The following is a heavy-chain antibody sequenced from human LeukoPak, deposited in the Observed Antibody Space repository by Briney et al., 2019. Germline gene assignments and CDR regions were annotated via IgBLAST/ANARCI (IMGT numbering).Heavy chain of an antibody. Sequence: PSETLSLTCTVSGGSISSYYWSWIRQPPGKGLEWIGYIYYSGNTNYNPSLKSRVTISLDTSKNQVSLKLSSVTAADTAVYYCAREQYYYDSGTYYTFFDYWGQGTLVTVSS. CDR3: AREQYYYDSGTYYTFFDY. D-gene: IGHD3-10*01. V-gene: IGHV4-59*01. CDR2: IYYSGNT. CDR1: GGSISSYY. J-gene: IGHJ4*02.